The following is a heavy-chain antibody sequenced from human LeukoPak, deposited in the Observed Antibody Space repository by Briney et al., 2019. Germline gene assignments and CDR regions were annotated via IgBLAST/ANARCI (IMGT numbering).Heavy chain of an antibody. J-gene: IGHJ5*02. CDR1: SSSIRVNYD. D-gene: IGHD3-3*01. Sequence: AETLSLTCTIFSSSIRVNYDWGWIRRPPGKGVEWICSVFYSRSTNFNPYLKIRVTISVDTSNNNFSLKLRSMTAADTAVYYGARHNYYHFCSTLNWFDPWGQGALVTISS. CDR3: ARHNYYHFCSTLNWFDP. V-gene: IGHV4-38-2*02. CDR2: VFYSRST.